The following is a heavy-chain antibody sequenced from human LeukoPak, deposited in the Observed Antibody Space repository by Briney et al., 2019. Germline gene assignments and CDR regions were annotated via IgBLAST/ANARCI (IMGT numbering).Heavy chain of an antibody. CDR3: ARAMGDYGWRYYFDY. J-gene: IGHJ4*02. V-gene: IGHV3-66*01. Sequence: GGSLRLSCAASGFTVSSNYMSWVRQAPGKGLEWVSVIYSGGSTYYADSVKGRFTISRDNSKNTLYLQMNSLRAEDTAVYYCARAMGDYGWRYYFDYWGQGTLVTVSS. CDR2: IYSGGST. CDR1: GFTVSSNY. D-gene: IGHD4-17*01.